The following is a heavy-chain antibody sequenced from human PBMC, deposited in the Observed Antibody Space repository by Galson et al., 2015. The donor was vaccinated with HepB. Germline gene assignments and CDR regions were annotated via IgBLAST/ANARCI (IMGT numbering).Heavy chain of an antibody. CDR1: GFTFSSYS. CDR3: ARGGYDFWSGYHYYFDY. J-gene: IGHJ4*02. V-gene: IGHV3-48*01. CDR2: ISSSSSTI. Sequence: SLRLSCAASGFTFSSYSMNWVRQAPGKGLEWVSYISSSSSTIYYADSVKGRFTISRDNAKNSLYLQMNSLRAEDTAVYYCARGGYDFWSGYHYYFDYWGQGTLVTVSS. D-gene: IGHD3-3*01.